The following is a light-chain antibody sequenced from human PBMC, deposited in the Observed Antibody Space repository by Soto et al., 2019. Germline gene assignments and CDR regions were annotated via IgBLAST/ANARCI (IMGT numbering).Light chain of an antibody. V-gene: IGKV3-20*01. CDR1: QPGTTTY. Sequence: PGERATLSCTAIQPGTTTYIAWYQQKFRQAPRRLIYGASTRATGTPDRFTGGGFGTDFTLTNSSVEPEDFAVYYCQQYDSSSTFGGGTMVEMK. CDR2: GAS. CDR3: QQYDSSST. J-gene: IGKJ4*01.